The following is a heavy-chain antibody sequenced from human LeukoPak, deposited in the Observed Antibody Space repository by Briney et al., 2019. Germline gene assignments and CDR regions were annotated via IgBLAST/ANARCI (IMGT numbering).Heavy chain of an antibody. V-gene: IGHV1-69*13. D-gene: IGHD1-7*01. CDR1: GGTFSSYA. J-gene: IGHJ6*03. CDR2: IIPIFGTA. Sequence: SVKFSCKASGGTFSSYAISWVRQAPGQGLEWMGGIIPIFGTANYAQKFQGRVTITADESTSTAYMELSSLRSEDTAVYYCAKSRTGTTTNYYYYYMDVWGKGTTVTVSS. CDR3: AKSRTGTTTNYYYYYMDV.